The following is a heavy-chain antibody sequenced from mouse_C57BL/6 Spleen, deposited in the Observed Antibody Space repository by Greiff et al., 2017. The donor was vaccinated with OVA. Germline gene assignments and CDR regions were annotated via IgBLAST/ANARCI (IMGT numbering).Heavy chain of an antibody. CDR1: GYTFTSYW. J-gene: IGHJ1*03. CDR3: ASLYYYGSSPWYFDV. D-gene: IGHD1-1*01. Sequence: VQLQQSGAELVKPGASVKLSCKASGYTFTSYWMHWVKQRPGQGLEWIGMIHPNSGSTNYNEKFKSKATLTVDKSSSTAYMQLSSLTSEDSAVYYCASLYYYGSSPWYFDVWGTGTTVTVSS. V-gene: IGHV1-64*01. CDR2: IHPNSGST.